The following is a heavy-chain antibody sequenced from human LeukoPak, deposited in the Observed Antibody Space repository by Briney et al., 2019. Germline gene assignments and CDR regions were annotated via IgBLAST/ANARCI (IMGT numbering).Heavy chain of an antibody. V-gene: IGHV4-34*01. Sequence: SETLSLTCAVYGLSFSGYYWSWIRQPPGKGLEWIGEINHSGSTNYNPSLKSRVTISVDTSKNQFSLKLSSVTAADTAVYYCARGRGSSSWYYFDYWGQGTLVTVSS. CDR2: INHSGST. J-gene: IGHJ4*02. CDR1: GLSFSGYY. CDR3: ARGRGSSSWYYFDY. D-gene: IGHD6-13*01.